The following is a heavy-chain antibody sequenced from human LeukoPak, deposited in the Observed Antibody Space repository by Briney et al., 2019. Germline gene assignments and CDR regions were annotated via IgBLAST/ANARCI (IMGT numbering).Heavy chain of an antibody. CDR1: GYTFTSYY. CDR2: INPSGGST. Sequence: ASVRVSCKASGYTFTSYYMHWVRQAPGQGLGWMGIINPSGGSTSYAQKFQGRVTMTRDTSTSTVYMELSSLRSEDTAVYYCARSGDSSGYPVYYYMDVWGKGTTVTVSS. CDR3: ARSGDSSGYPVYYYMDV. V-gene: IGHV1-46*03. D-gene: IGHD3-22*01. J-gene: IGHJ6*03.